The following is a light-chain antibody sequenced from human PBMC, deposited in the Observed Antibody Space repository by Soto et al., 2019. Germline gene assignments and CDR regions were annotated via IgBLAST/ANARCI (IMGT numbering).Light chain of an antibody. Sequence: AIQMTQSPSSLSASVGDRVTITCRASQGIRNDLGWYQQKPGKAPKLLIYAASSLQRGVPSRFSGSGSGTDFTLTISSLQPEDFATYYCLQYSNDSPTWTFGQGTKVDIK. CDR1: QGIRND. V-gene: IGKV1-6*01. J-gene: IGKJ1*01. CDR2: AAS. CDR3: LQYSNDSPTWT.